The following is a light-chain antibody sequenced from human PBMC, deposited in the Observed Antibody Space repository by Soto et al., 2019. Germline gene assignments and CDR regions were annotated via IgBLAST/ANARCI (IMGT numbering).Light chain of an antibody. J-gene: IGLJ3*02. CDR3: AAWDDSLNGRV. V-gene: IGLV1-44*01. Sequence: QSVLTQPPSASGTPGQRVTISCSGSSSNIGSNTVNWYQQLPGTAPKLLMYSNNQRPSGVPDRFSGSQSGTSASLAISGLQSEDEADYYCAAWDDSLNGRVFGXGTKLTVL. CDR2: SNN. CDR1: SSNIGSNT.